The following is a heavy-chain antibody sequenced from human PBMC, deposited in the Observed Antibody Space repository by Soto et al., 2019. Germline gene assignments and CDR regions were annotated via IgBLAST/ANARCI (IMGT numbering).Heavy chain of an antibody. V-gene: IGHV3-30*18. J-gene: IGHJ4*02. CDR1: GFTFSSYG. Sequence: QVQLVESGGGVVQPGRSLRLSCAASGFTFSSYGMHWARQAPGKGLEWVAVISYDGSNKYYADSVKGRFTISRDNSKNTLYLQMNSLRAEDTAVYYCAKEGAVAAKDYFDYWGQGTLVTVSS. D-gene: IGHD6-19*01. CDR2: ISYDGSNK. CDR3: AKEGAVAAKDYFDY.